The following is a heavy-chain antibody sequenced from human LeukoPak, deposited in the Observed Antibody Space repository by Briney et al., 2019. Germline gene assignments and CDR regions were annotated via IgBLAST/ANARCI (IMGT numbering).Heavy chain of an antibody. J-gene: IGHJ3*02. D-gene: IGHD1-26*01. CDR2: ISAYNGNT. V-gene: IGHV1-18*01. Sequence: ASVKVSCKASGYTFTSYGINWVRQAPGQGLEWMGWISAYNGNTNYAQKLQGRVTMTTDTSTSTAYMELRSLRSDDTAVYYCARDWEGGSYWGFWPGAFDIWGQGTMVTVSS. CDR1: GYTFTSYG. CDR3: ARDWEGGSYWGFWPGAFDI.